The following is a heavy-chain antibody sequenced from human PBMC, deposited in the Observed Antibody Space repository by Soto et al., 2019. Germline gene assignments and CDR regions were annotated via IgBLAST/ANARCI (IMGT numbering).Heavy chain of an antibody. Sequence: ASVKVSCKASGDTSSNYGVSWVRQAPGQGLEWMGGILPVFGTTTYARNFQGRITITADKSTSTVYMELTSLRSDDTATYYCARDPDEVVGTDYHYYGMDVWDQGATVTVSS. D-gene: IGHD1-26*01. V-gene: IGHV1-69*06. CDR1: GDTSSNYG. CDR2: ILPVFGTT. J-gene: IGHJ6*02. CDR3: ARDPDEVVGTDYHYYGMDV.